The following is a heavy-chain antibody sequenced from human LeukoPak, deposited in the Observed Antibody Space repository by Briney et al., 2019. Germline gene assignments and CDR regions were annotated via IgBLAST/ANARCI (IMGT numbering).Heavy chain of an antibody. J-gene: IGHJ4*02. Sequence: GGSLRLSCPAPGFTSGVNRLNWAAQAQGKGLRWVTPVVGNKKYIYYADSVGGRFTISRDNARDSLFLQMDSLRAEDTGVYYCARDPHNPGPIDYWGQGTLVTVSS. CDR1: GFTSGVNR. CDR2: VVGNKKYI. V-gene: IGHV3-21*01. CDR3: ARDPHNPGPIDY.